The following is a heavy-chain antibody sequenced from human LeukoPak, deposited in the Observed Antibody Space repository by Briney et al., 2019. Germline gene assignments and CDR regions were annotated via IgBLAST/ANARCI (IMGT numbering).Heavy chain of an antibody. J-gene: IGHJ4*02. CDR1: GFTFGSYR. D-gene: IGHD1-26*01. CDR2: IEQDGSQK. CDR3: ARNSGSNPFDY. V-gene: IGHV3-7*01. Sequence: GGSLRLSCAASGFTFGSYRLSWVRQAPGKGLEWVASIEQDGSQKYNVDSVRGRFTISRDNAKNSVYLQTNSLRVEDTAVYYCARNSGSNPFDYWGQGTLVTVSS.